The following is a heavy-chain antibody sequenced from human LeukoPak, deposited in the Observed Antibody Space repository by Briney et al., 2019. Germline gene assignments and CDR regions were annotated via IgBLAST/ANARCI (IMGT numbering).Heavy chain of an antibody. CDR3: AKDAPYVDMATMVKAYFFDY. D-gene: IGHD5-24*01. CDR2: ISGSGDRT. CDR1: GLTFNSYA. V-gene: IGHV3-23*01. Sequence: GGSLRLSCAASGLTFNSYAMSWVRQAPGKGLEWVSTISGSGDRTSYADSVKGRFTISRDNSKNTLFLQMNSLRAEDTAVYYCAKDAPYVDMATMVKAYFFDYWGQGTLVTVSS. J-gene: IGHJ4*02.